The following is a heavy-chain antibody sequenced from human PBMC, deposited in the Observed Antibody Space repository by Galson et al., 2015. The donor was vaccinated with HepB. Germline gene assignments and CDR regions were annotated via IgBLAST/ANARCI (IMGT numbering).Heavy chain of an antibody. Sequence: LSLTCTVSGGSISSDYWTWIRQPPGKGLEWIGSMYYSGTPNYNPSLESRVTISVDTAKNQFSLQLISVTAADTAVYYCARGGSGWYVRFDPWGQGTLVTVSS. V-gene: IGHV4-59*01. J-gene: IGHJ5*02. CDR3: ARGGSGWYVRFDP. CDR1: GGSISSDY. D-gene: IGHD6-19*01. CDR2: MYYSGTP.